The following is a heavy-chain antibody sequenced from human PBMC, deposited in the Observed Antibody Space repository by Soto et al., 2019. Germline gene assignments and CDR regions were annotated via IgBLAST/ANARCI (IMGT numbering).Heavy chain of an antibody. CDR1: AYTFTNYA. CDR3: ATGLLGDCSGGSCYSDS. CDR2: ISGDNGNT. J-gene: IGHJ4*02. V-gene: IGHV1-18*01. Sequence: QVQLVQSGAEVKKPGASVRVSCQTSAYTFTNYAVSWVRQAPGQGLEWMGWISGDNGNTIYAQKFQGRVTITTATSTTKAYMQLRSLRSDDTAVYYCATGLLGDCSGGSCYSDSWGQGTLVTVSS. D-gene: IGHD2-15*01.